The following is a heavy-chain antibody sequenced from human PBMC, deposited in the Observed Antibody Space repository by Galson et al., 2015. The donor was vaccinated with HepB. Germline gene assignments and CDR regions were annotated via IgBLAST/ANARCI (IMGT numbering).Heavy chain of an antibody. J-gene: IGHJ4*02. V-gene: IGHV3-30*03. D-gene: IGHD3-16*01. Sequence: SLRLSCAASGFTLSRHGMHWVRQTPGKGLEWVSVISYDGSDEYYGDSVKGRFTISRDNSINTLYLQMNSLRPEDTSVYYCARDGGLSWKHGIGLWGQGTLVTVSS. CDR1: GFTLSRHG. CDR2: ISYDGSDE. CDR3: ARDGGLSWKHGIGL.